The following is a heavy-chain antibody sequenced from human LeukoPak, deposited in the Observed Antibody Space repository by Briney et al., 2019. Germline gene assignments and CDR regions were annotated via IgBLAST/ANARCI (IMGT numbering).Heavy chain of an antibody. V-gene: IGHV4-59*08. CDR2: IYYRGST. J-gene: IGHJ5*02. CDR1: GGSISSYY. Sequence: SQTLSLTCTVSGGSISSYYWSWIRQPPGKGLEWIGYIYYRGSTNYNPSLKSRLTISVGTSKNQFSLKLSSVTAAGTAVYYCARNEYSSSFWFDPWGQGTLVTVSS. CDR3: ARNEYSSSFWFDP. D-gene: IGHD6-6*01.